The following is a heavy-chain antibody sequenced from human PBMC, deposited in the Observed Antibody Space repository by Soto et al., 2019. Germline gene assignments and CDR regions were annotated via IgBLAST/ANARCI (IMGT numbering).Heavy chain of an antibody. CDR3: ARGPGPDF. V-gene: IGHV1-8*01. CDR1: GYTFTSYD. CDR2: MSPNSGNT. J-gene: IGHJ4*02. Sequence: VQLVQSGAEVKKPGASVKVSCKASGYTFTSYDINWVRRAPGLGLEWVGWMSPNSGNTYYAQKFQGRVTMTRDTSISTAYMELSSLRSEDTAVYYCARGPGPDFWGQGTLVTVSS. D-gene: IGHD2-8*02.